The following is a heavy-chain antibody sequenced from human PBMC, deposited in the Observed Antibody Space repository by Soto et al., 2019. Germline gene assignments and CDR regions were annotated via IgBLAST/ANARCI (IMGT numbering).Heavy chain of an antibody. V-gene: IGHV4-30-4*01. CDR2: IYNGGSI. CDR3: TRGPAGDKVDS. CDR1: GDSISNVHYF. Sequence: QVQLQQSGPGLVQPSQTLSLTCTVSGDSISNVHYFWSWIRQSPDKGLEWIGHIYNGGSIYNNPSLGSRHTKSGDTSKNPFPPDLSSVSAADTAVYSCTRGPAGDKVDSWGQGTLVTVSS. J-gene: IGHJ4*02. D-gene: IGHD7-27*01.